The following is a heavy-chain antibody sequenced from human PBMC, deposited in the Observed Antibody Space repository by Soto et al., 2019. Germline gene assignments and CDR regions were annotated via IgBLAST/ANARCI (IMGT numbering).Heavy chain of an antibody. CDR2: ISGTGDRT. Sequence: PGGSLSLSCAASGFTFSSYFMHWVRQAPGKGLEWVSAISGTGDRTYYVDSVKGRFTISRDNSKNTLYLQMNSLRAEDTAVYYCAKSLRGIIIDFDYWGQGTLVTVSS. D-gene: IGHD3-10*01. CDR1: GFTFSSYF. CDR3: AKSLRGIIIDFDY. J-gene: IGHJ4*02. V-gene: IGHV3-23*01.